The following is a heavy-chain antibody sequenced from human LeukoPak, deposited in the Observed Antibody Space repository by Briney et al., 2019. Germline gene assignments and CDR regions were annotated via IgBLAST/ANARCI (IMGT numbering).Heavy chain of an antibody. CDR3: AKEARYGSGSSYYYYYYMDV. D-gene: IGHD3-10*01. V-gene: IGHV3-23*01. CDR2: ISGSGGST. CDR1: GFTFSSYA. Sequence: AGGSLRLSCAASGFTFSSYAMSWVRQAPGKGLEWVSAISGSGGSTYYADSVKGRFTISRDNSKNTLYLQMNSLRAEDTAVYYCAKEARYGSGSSYYYYYYMDVWGKGTTVTVSS. J-gene: IGHJ6*03.